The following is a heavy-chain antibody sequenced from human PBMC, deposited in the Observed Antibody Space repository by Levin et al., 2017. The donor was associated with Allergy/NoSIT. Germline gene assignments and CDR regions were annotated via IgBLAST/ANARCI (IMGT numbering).Heavy chain of an antibody. J-gene: IGHJ4*02. Sequence: SVKVSCKASGGTFSSYAISWVRQAPGQGLEWMGGIIPIFGTANYAQKFQGRVTITADESTSTAYMELSSLRSEDTAVYYCARTVAGTQTTRQFDYWGQGTLVTVSS. CDR1: GGTFSSYA. CDR3: ARTVAGTQTTRQFDY. CDR2: IIPIFGTA. V-gene: IGHV1-69*13. D-gene: IGHD6-19*01.